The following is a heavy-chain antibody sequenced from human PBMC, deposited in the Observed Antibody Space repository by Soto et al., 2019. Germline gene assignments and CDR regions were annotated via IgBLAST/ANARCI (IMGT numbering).Heavy chain of an antibody. CDR1: GGSISSSSYY. J-gene: IGHJ5*02. CDR2: IYYSGST. Sequence: QLQLQESGPGLVKPSETLSLTCTVSGGSISSSSYYWGWIRQPPGKGLEWIGSIYYSGSTYYNPSLKSRVTISVDTSKNQFSLKLSSVTAADTAVYCCASLPRLSGGVWFDPWGQGTLVTVSS. D-gene: IGHD3-10*01. CDR3: ASLPRLSGGVWFDP. V-gene: IGHV4-39*01.